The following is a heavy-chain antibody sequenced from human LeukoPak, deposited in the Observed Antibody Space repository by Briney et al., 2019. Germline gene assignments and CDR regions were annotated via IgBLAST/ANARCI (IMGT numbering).Heavy chain of an antibody. CDR3: ARANYYDRSGRAFDI. CDR1: GFTFSDYH. CDR2: ISSSGSTI. Sequence: GGSLRLSCAASGFTFSDYHMSWIRQAPGKGLEWVSYISSSGSTIYYADSVKGRFTISRDNAKNSLYLQMNSLRAEDTAVYYCARANYYDRSGRAFDIWGQGTMVTVSS. D-gene: IGHD3-22*01. J-gene: IGHJ3*02. V-gene: IGHV3-11*01.